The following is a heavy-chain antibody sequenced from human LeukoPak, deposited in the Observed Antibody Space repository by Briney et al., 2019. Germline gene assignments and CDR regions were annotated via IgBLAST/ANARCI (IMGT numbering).Heavy chain of an antibody. CDR1: GGSISSGGYY. J-gene: IGHJ1*01. CDR3: ARQLRIAAADTLYFQH. CDR2: IYYSGST. V-gene: IGHV4-31*03. D-gene: IGHD6-13*01. Sequence: PSQTLSLTCTVSGGSISSGGYYWSWIRQHPGKGLEWIGYIYYSGSTYYDPSLKSRVTISVDTSKNQFSLKLSSVTAADTAVYYCARQLRIAAADTLYFQHWGQGTLVTVSS.